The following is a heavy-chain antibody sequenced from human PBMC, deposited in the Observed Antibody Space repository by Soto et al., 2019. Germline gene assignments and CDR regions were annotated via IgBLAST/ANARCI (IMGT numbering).Heavy chain of an antibody. J-gene: IGHJ4*02. CDR2: IYYSGST. D-gene: IGHD2-15*01. V-gene: IGHV4-59*08. CDR1: GGSSSSYY. CDR3: ARRTCSGGSCNEDY. Sequence: PLETLSLTCTVSGGSSSSYYWSWIRQPPGKGLEWIGYIYYSGSTNYNPFLKSRVTISVDTSKNQFSLKLSSVTAADTAVYYCARRTCSGGSCNEDYWGQGTLVTVSS.